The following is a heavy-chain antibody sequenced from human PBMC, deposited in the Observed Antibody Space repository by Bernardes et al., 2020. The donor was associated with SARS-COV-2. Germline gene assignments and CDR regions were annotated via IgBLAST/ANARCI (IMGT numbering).Heavy chain of an antibody. J-gene: IGHJ6*03. CDR2: ISAYNGNT. CDR1: GYTFTSYG. Sequence: ASMKVSCKASGYTFTSYGISWVRQAPGQGLEWMGWISAYNGNTNYAQKLQGRVTMTTDTSTSTAYMELRSLRSDDTAVYYCAREEGEGYCSSTSCASYYYMDVWGKGTTVTVSS. D-gene: IGHD2-2*01. CDR3: AREEGEGYCSSTSCASYYYMDV. V-gene: IGHV1-18*01.